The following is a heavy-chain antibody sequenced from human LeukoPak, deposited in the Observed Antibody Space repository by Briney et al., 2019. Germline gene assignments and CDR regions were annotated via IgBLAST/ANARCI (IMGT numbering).Heavy chain of an antibody. CDR3: ARDRSRGTGTFDY. CDR2: IYYSGST. D-gene: IGHD1-1*01. Sequence: SETLPLTCTVSGGSISSGGYYWSWIRQHPGKGLEWIGYIYYSGSTYYNPSLKSRLTISVDTSKNQFSLKLSSVTAADTAVYYCARDRSRGTGTFDYWGQGTLVTVSS. J-gene: IGHJ4*02. CDR1: GGSISSGGYY. V-gene: IGHV4-31*03.